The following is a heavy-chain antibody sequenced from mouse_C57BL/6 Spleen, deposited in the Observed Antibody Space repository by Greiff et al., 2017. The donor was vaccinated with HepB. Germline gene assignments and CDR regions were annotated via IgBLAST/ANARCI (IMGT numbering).Heavy chain of an antibody. CDR1: GYTFTDYN. CDR2: INPNNGGT. CDR3: AICGYSSNYPGY. D-gene: IGHD2-5*01. J-gene: IGHJ2*01. V-gene: IGHV1-22*01. Sequence: VQLQQSGPELVKPGASVKMSCKASGYTFTDYNMHWVKQSHGKSLEWIGYINPNNGGTSYNQKFKGKATLTVNKSSGTAYMELRSLTSEDSAVYYCAICGYSSNYPGYWGQGTTLTVSS.